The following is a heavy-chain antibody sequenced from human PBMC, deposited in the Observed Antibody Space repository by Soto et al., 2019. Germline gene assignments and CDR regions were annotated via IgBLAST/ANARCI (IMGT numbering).Heavy chain of an antibody. D-gene: IGHD5-18*01. CDR1: VFTFSIYE. J-gene: IGHJ4*02. Sequence: PRGSLLLSCAPCVFTFSIYERNWVRQATGRGLDRVSYISSSGSTIYYADSVKGRFTISRGNAKNSLYLQMNSLRADDTAVYYCARDRGAMDPLDYWAQGTRVTFSS. V-gene: IGHV3-48*03. CDR3: ARDRGAMDPLDY. CDR2: ISSSGSTI.